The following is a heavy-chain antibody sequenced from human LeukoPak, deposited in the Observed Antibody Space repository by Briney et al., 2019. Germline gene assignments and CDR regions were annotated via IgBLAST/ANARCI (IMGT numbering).Heavy chain of an antibody. V-gene: IGHV4-34*01. CDR1: GGSFSGYY. D-gene: IGHD6-13*01. Sequence: SETLSLTCAVCGGSFSGYYWSWIRQPPGKGLEWIGEINHSGNTNYNPSLKSRVTISVDTSKNQFSLKLSSVTAADTAVYYCARGIAAADDFNWFNPWGQGTLVTVSS. CDR3: ARGIAAADDFNWFNP. CDR2: INHSGNT. J-gene: IGHJ5*02.